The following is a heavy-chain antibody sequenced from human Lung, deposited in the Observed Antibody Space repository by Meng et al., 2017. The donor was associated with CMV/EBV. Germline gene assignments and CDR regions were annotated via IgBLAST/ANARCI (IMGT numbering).Heavy chain of an antibody. Sequence: GESLKISCAASGFTFNDAWMNWVRQAPGKGLEWVGRIKTKTDGGTTDYAAPVKGGFTISRDDSKNTLYMRMNSLKTEDTAVYYCARVGSNNWIIDYWGQGTQVTVSS. J-gene: IGHJ4*02. V-gene: IGHV3-15*01. CDR3: ARVGSNNWIIDY. CDR1: GFTFNDAW. CDR2: IKTKTDGGTT. D-gene: IGHD1-20*01.